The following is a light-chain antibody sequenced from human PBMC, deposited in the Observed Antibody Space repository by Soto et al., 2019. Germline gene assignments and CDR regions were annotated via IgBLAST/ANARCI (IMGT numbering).Light chain of an antibody. CDR2: EVS. J-gene: IGLJ2*01. V-gene: IGLV2-8*01. CDR1: SSDVGGYKY. Sequence: QSVLTQPPSASGSPGQSVTISCTGTSSDVGGYKYVSWYQQHPGKAPKLMIYEVSKRPSGVPDRSSGSKSGNTASLTVSGLQSEDEAYYYCRSYAGSNNVVFPGGTKLTAL. CDR3: RSYAGSNNVV.